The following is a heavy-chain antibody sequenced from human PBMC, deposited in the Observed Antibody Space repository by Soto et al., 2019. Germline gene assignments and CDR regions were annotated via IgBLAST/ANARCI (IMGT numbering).Heavy chain of an antibody. CDR1: GGTFSSYA. Sequence: ASVKVSCKASGGTFSSYAISWVRQAPGQGLEWMGGIIPIFGTANYAQKFQGRVTITADESTSTAYMELSSLRSEDTAVYYCAKLIGPREDIVLVPAATSWFDPWGQGTLVTVSS. J-gene: IGHJ5*02. V-gene: IGHV1-69*13. D-gene: IGHD2-2*01. CDR3: AKLIGPREDIVLVPAATSWFDP. CDR2: IIPIFGTA.